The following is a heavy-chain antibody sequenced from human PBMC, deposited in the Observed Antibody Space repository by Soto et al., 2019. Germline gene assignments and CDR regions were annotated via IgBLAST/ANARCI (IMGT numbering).Heavy chain of an antibody. Sequence: PGESLKISCKGSGYSFTSYWIGWVRQMPGKGLEWMGIIYPGDSDTRYSPSFQGQVTISADKSISTAYLQWSSLKASDTAMYYCACRWIAAAGNYGMDVWGQGTTVTVSS. CDR3: ACRWIAAAGNYGMDV. D-gene: IGHD6-13*01. CDR1: GYSFTSYW. J-gene: IGHJ6*02. CDR2: IYPGDSDT. V-gene: IGHV5-51*01.